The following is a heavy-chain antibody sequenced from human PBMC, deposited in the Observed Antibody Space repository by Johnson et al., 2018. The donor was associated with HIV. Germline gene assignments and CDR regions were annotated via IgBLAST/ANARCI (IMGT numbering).Heavy chain of an antibody. D-gene: IGHD1-14*01. J-gene: IGHJ3*01. CDR3: VREHRADESFDL. V-gene: IGHV3-15*01. CDR1: GFTFNNAW. Sequence: EVQLVESGGGLVKPGGSLRLSCAASGFTFNNAWMSWVRPTPGKGLEWVGRIKSQTDGGSNIYYADSVKGRFTISRDNVKGFLYLQMNSLTAADTAVYYCVREHRADESFDLWGQGTMVTVSS. CDR2: IKSQTDGGSNI.